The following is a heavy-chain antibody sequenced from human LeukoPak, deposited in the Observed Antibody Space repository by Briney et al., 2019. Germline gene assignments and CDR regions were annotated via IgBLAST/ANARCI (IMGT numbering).Heavy chain of an antibody. CDR2: IKQDGTEK. CDR3: ARDCGGGAPCFDS. V-gene: IGHV3-7*03. Sequence: GGSLRLSCEASGVTFSNYWMSWVRQAPGMGPEWLANIKQDGTEKFYMASVGGRFIISRDNAKSSLYLQMNSLRVEDTAVYYCARDCGGGAPCFDSWGQGTLVTVSS. J-gene: IGHJ4*02. CDR1: GVTFSNYW. D-gene: IGHD3-16*01.